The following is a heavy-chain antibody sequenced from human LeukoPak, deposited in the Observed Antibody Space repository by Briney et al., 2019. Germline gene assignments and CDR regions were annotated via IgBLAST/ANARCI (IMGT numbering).Heavy chain of an antibody. D-gene: IGHD6-13*01. CDR3: ARDFIAAAAPSPLDV. CDR2: INWNGGST. J-gene: IGHJ6*04. V-gene: IGHV3-20*01. Sequence: PGGSLRLSCAASGFTFDDYGMSWVRQAPGKGLEWVSGINWNGGSTGYADSVKGRFTISRDNAKNSLYLQMNSLRAEDTALHHCARDFIAAAAPSPLDVWGKGTTVTVSS. CDR1: GFTFDDYG.